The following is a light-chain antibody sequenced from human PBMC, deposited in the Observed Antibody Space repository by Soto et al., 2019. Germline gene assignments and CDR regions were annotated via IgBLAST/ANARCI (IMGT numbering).Light chain of an antibody. J-gene: IGKJ1*01. V-gene: IGKV3-20*01. CDR1: QTVSSNY. Sequence: EIVLTQSPGTLSLSPGERATLSCRASQTVSSNYLAWYQQKPGQAPRLLIYAASTRATGIPDRFSGSGSGTDFTLSISRLEPEDFAVSYCQLYGTSPKPFGQGTKVEIK. CDR3: QLYGTSPKP. CDR2: AAS.